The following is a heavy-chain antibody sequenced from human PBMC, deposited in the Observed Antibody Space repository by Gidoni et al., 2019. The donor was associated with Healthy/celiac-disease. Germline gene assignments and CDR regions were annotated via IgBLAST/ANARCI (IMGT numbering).Heavy chain of an antibody. CDR1: GFTFSSYS. Sequence: EVQLVESGGGLVKPGGSLSLSCAASGFTFSSYSMNWVRQAPGKGREWVSSISSSSSYIYYADSVKGRFTISRDNAKNSLYLQMNSLRAEDTAVYYCARPTSPLRSGGSSFDPWGQGTLVTVSS. D-gene: IGHD2-15*01. J-gene: IGHJ5*02. CDR2: ISSSSSYI. CDR3: ARPTSPLRSGGSSFDP. V-gene: IGHV3-21*01.